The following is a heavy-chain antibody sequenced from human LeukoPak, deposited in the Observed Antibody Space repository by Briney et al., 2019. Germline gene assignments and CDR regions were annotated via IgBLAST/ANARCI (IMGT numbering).Heavy chain of an antibody. CDR1: GYTFTGYY. D-gene: IGHD2-21*02. V-gene: IGHV1-2*02. CDR2: INPNSGGT. J-gene: IGHJ4*02. Sequence: ASVKVSCKASGYTFTGYYMHWVRQAPGQGLEWMGWINPNSGGTNYAQKFQGRVTMTRDTSISTAYMELSRLRSDDTAVYYCARVLSRAYCGGDCRPPIDYWGQGTLVTVSS. CDR3: ARVLSRAYCGGDCRPPIDY.